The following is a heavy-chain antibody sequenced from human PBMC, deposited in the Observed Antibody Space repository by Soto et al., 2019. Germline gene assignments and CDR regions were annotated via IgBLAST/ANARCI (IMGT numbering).Heavy chain of an antibody. V-gene: IGHV5-51*01. J-gene: IGHJ5*02. CDR2: IYPGDSDT. CDR1: GYSFNSHW. Sequence: GESLKISCKGSGYSFNSHWIGWVRQMPGKGLEWMGIIYPGDSDTRSSPSFQGQVTISADKSTNTAYLEWSSLKSSDTAMYYCANLEATRPTWFAGPYNGFAPWGGGTLVTVSS. D-gene: IGHD3-10*01. CDR3: ANLEATRPTWFAGPYNGFAP.